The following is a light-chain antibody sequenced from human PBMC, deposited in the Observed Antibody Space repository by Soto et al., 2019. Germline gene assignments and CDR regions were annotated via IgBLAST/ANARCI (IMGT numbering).Light chain of an antibody. CDR1: QSISSW. J-gene: IGKJ1*01. CDR3: KQTRT. CDR2: DAS. Sequence: DIQMTQSPSTLSASVGDRVTITCRASQSISSWLAWYQQKPGKAPKLLIYDASSLKSGVPSRFSGSGSGTDFTLTISRLQPDDFSTYYCKQTRTFGQGTKVEIK. V-gene: IGKV1-5*01.